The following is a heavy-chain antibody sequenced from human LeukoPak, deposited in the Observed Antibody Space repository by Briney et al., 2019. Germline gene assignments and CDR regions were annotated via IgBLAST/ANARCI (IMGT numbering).Heavy chain of an antibody. CDR1: GFTFSSYG. Sequence: GGSLRLSCAASGFTFSSYGMHWVRQAPGKGLEWVAVISYDGSNKYYADSVKGRFTISRDNSKNTLYLQMNSLRAEDTAVYYCAKDKTRTRDYWGQGTLVTVSS. V-gene: IGHV3-30*18. J-gene: IGHJ4*02. D-gene: IGHD1-14*01. CDR2: ISYDGSNK. CDR3: AKDKTRTRDY.